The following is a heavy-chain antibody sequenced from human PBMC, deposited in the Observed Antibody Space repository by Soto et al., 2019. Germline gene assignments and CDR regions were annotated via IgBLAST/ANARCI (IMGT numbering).Heavy chain of an antibody. Sequence: QVQLVQSGDEVKKPGASVKVSCKASGYIFVNYGIAWVRQAPGQGLEWMGWISPYTGNTHSATKVQGRLTMTTDTSTSTAYMDLGSLTSDDTAVYYCVMVDNYVTPTPQDVWGQGTTVAVSS. CDR2: ISPYTGNT. D-gene: IGHD3-16*01. CDR3: VMVDNYVTPTPQDV. CDR1: GYIFVNYG. J-gene: IGHJ6*02. V-gene: IGHV1-18*01.